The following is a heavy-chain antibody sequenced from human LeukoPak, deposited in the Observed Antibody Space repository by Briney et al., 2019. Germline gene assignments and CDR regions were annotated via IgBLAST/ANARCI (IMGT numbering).Heavy chain of an antibody. CDR1: GYTFTSYD. Sequence: ASVKVSCKASGYTFTSYDINWVRQATGQGLEWMGWMNPNSGNTGYAQKFQGRVTMTRNTSISAAYMELSSLRSEDTAVYYCARGLYCSSTSCYYRNRYYYGMDVWGQGTTVTVSS. CDR2: MNPNSGNT. D-gene: IGHD2-2*01. V-gene: IGHV1-8*01. CDR3: ARGLYCSSTSCYYRNRYYYGMDV. J-gene: IGHJ6*02.